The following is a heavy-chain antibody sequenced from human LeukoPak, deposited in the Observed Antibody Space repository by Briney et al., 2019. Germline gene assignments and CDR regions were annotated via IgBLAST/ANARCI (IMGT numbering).Heavy chain of an antibody. J-gene: IGHJ5*02. Sequence: ASVKVSCKASGYTFTSYGISWVRQAPGQGLEWMGWISAYNGNTNYAQKLQGRVTMTTDTSTSTAYMELRSLRSDDTAVYYCARRIAAAGTGFSWFDPWGQGTLVTVSS. CDR2: ISAYNGNT. V-gene: IGHV1-18*01. CDR1: GYTFTSYG. D-gene: IGHD6-13*01. CDR3: ARRIAAAGTGFSWFDP.